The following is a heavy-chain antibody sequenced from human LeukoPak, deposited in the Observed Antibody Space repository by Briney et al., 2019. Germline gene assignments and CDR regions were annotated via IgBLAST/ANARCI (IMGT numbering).Heavy chain of an antibody. CDR2: IDYSGSP. J-gene: IGHJ3*02. V-gene: IGHV4-59*01. D-gene: IGHD3-22*01. CDR3: ASQLSNYYDSNTDAFDI. Sequence: SETLSLTCTVSGGSISSYYWSWIRQPPGKGLEWIGYIDYSGSPNYNPSLKSRITISVDTSKNQFSLRLSSVTAADTAVYYCASQLSNYYDSNTDAFDIWGQGTMVTVSS. CDR1: GGSISSYY.